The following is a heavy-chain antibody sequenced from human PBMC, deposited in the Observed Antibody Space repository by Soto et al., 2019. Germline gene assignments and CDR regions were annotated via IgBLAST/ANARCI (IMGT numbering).Heavy chain of an antibody. V-gene: IGHV1-24*01. CDR3: ATDRGPPLVYAMGFDAFDI. CDR1: GYTLTELS. CDR2: FDPEDGET. D-gene: IGHD2-8*01. Sequence: VTSVKVSCKVSGYTLTELSMHWVRQAPGKGLEWMGGFDPEDGETIYAQKFQGRVTMTEDTSTDTAYMELSSLRSEDTAVYYCATDRGPPLVYAMGFDAFDIWGQGTMVTVSS. J-gene: IGHJ3*02.